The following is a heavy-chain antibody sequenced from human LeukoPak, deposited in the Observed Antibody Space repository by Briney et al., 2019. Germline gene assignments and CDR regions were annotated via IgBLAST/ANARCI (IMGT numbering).Heavy chain of an antibody. CDR2: ISYDGSNK. Sequence: GRSLRLSCAASGFTFSSYGMHWVRQAPGKGLEWVAVISYDGSNKYYADSVKGRFTISRDNSKNTLYLQMNSLRAEDTAVYYCARDPATPHDYWGQGTLVTVSS. D-gene: IGHD5-12*01. V-gene: IGHV3-30*03. CDR1: GFTFSSYG. J-gene: IGHJ4*02. CDR3: ARDPATPHDY.